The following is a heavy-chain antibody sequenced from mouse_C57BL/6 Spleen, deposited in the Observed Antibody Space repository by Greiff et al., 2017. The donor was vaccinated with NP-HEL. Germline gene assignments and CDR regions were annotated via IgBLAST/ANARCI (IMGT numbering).Heavy chain of an antibody. CDR3: ASGPWFAY. CDR1: GFTFSDYY. CDR2: INYDGSST. V-gene: IGHV5-16*01. Sequence: EVKLVESEGGLVQPGSSMKLSCTASGFTFSDYYMAWVRQVPEKGLEWVANINYDGSSTYYLDSLKSRFIISRDNAKNILYLQMSSLKSEDTATYYCASGPWFAYWGQGTLVTVSA. J-gene: IGHJ3*01.